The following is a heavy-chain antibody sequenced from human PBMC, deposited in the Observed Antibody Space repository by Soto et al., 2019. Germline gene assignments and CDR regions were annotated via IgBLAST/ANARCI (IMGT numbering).Heavy chain of an antibody. J-gene: IGHJ3*02. CDR2: ISGSGGST. CDR1: GFTFSSYA. CDR3: AKYCSGGSCYPSAFDI. V-gene: IGHV3-23*01. D-gene: IGHD2-15*01. Sequence: GGSLRLSCAASGFTFSSYAMSWVRQAPGKGLEWVSAISGSGGSTYYADSVKGRFTISRDNSKNTLYPQMNSLRAEDTAVYYCAKYCSGGSCYPSAFDIWGQGTMVTVSS.